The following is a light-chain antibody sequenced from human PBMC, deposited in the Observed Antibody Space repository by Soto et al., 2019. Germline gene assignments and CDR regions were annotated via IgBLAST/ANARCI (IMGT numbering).Light chain of an antibody. CDR1: QSVSRN. CDR3: QQYNNWPPLT. CDR2: GAS. V-gene: IGKV3-15*01. J-gene: IGKJ4*01. Sequence: EVVMTQSPATFSVSRDETASLSCRASQSVSRNLAWYQQKPGQAPRLLIFGASTRATGIPARFSGSGSGTGFTLTISSLQSEYFAVYFCQQYNNWPPLTFGGGTKVEIK.